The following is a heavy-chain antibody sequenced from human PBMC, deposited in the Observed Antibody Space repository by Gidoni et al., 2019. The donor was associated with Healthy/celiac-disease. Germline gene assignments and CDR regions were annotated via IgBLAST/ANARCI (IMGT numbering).Heavy chain of an antibody. J-gene: IGHJ4*02. V-gene: IGHV3-15*01. CDR3: TTDRRVRLGELSLRSY. CDR1: GFTFSNAW. CDR2: IKSKTDGGTT. D-gene: IGHD3-16*02. Sequence: EVQLVESGGGLVKPGGSLRLSCAASGFTFSNAWMSWVRQAPGKGLEWVGRIKSKTDGGTTDYAAPVKGRFTISRDDSKNTLYLQMNSLKTEDTAVYYCTTDRRVRLGELSLRSYWGQGTLVTVSS.